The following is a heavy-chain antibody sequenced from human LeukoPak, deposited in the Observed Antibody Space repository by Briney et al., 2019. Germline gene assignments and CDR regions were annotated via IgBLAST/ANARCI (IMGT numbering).Heavy chain of an antibody. CDR3: ARGKPSQWLVRYYFDY. J-gene: IGHJ4*02. CDR2: IYYSGST. D-gene: IGHD6-19*01. CDR1: GGSISSGDYY. V-gene: IGHV4-30-4*01. Sequence: SQTLSLTCTVSGGSISSGDYYWSWIRQPPGKGLEWIGYIYYSGSTYYNPSLKSRVTISVDTSKNQFSLKLSSVTAADTAVYYCARGKPSQWLVRYYFDYWGQGTLVTVSS.